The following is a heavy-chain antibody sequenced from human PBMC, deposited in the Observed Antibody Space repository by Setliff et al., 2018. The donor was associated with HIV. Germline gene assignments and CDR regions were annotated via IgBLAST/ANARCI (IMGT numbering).Heavy chain of an antibody. D-gene: IGHD3-22*01. CDR3: ARHRVDTSMLVVKDPGAFDL. J-gene: IGHJ3*01. Sequence: GESLKISCRGFGYSFGDYWIGWVRQKPGKGLEWMGVIFPADSDTRVNPSFQGQVTISADKSTYAAFLQWTSLKASDTGIYYCARHRVDTSMLVVKDPGAFDLWGQGTLVNVSA. CDR2: IFPADSDT. CDR1: GYSFGDYW. V-gene: IGHV5-51*01.